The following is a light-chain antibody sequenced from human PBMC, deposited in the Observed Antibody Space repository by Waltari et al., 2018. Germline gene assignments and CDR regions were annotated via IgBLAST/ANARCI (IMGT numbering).Light chain of an antibody. Sequence: EIVLTQSPATLSASPGERATLSCRASQSVSSNYLAWYQQRPGQAPRLLIYGGSSRATGIPDRFSGSGSGTDFTLTISRLEPEDFVVYYCQQFGRSPLTFGGGTKVDIK. V-gene: IGKV3-20*01. CDR2: GGS. J-gene: IGKJ4*01. CDR1: QSVSSNY. CDR3: QQFGRSPLT.